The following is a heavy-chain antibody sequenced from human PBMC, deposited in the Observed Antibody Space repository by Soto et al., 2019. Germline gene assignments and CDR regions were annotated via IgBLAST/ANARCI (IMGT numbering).Heavy chain of an antibody. Sequence: QLQLQESGPGLVKPSETLSLTCTVSGGSISSSSYYWGWIRQPPGKGLEWIGSIYYSGSTYYNPSLKSRVTISVDTSKNQFSLKLSSVTAADTAVYYCARHVPALEQWLPPIREKDYWGQGTLVTVSS. J-gene: IGHJ4*02. D-gene: IGHD6-19*01. V-gene: IGHV4-39*01. CDR3: ARHVPALEQWLPPIREKDY. CDR2: IYYSGST. CDR1: GGSISSSSYY.